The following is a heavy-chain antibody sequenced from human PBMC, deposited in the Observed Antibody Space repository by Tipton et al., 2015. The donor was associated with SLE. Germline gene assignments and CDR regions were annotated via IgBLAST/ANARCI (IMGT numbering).Heavy chain of an antibody. D-gene: IGHD3-16*01. J-gene: IGHJ4*02. CDR1: GGSFSGYY. CDR3: ARFGPLGDSRFSASDY. V-gene: IGHV4-34*01. Sequence: TLSLTCAVYGGSFSGYYWSWIRQPPGKGLEWIGEINHSGSTNYSPSLKSRVTISVDTSKNQFSLKLSSVTAADTAVYYCARFGPLGDSRFSASDYWGQGTLVTVSS. CDR2: INHSGST.